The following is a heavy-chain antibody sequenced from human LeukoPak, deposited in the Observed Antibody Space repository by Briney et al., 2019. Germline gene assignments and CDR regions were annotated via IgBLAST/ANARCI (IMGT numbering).Heavy chain of an antibody. CDR3: ARHGTRGGAFDI. J-gene: IGHJ3*02. CDR1: GGSISGYH. Sequence: SETLSLTCTVSGGSISGYHWSWIRQPPGKGLEWIAYTHTSGDTIYNPSLRSRVIISLDTSKNQVSLNLNSVTAADTSVYYCARHGTRGGAFDIWGQGTMVTVSS. CDR2: THTSGDT. D-gene: IGHD4/OR15-4a*01. V-gene: IGHV4-4*09.